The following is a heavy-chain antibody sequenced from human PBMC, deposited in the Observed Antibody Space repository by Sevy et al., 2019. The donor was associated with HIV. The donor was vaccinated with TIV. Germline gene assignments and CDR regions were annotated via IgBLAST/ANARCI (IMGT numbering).Heavy chain of an antibody. CDR2: IFPSGGS. Sequence: SETLSLTCNVSGGSIRSGRYYWAWIRQPAGKGLEWIGRIFPSGGSNFNPSMMSRVSMSIDTSKKQFSLTLTPVTAAETAGYYWARAGGDCYNYGFFDSWGPGTRVTVSS. V-gene: IGHV4-61*02. D-gene: IGHD2-21*01. CDR1: GGSIRSGRYY. J-gene: IGHJ5*01. CDR3: ARAGGDCYNYGFFDS.